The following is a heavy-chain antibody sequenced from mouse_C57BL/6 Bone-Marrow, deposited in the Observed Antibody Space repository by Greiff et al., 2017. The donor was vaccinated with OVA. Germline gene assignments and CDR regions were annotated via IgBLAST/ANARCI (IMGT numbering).Heavy chain of an antibody. CDR2: IYPRSGNT. Sequence: QVQLQQSGAELARPGASVKLSCKASGYTFTSYGISWVKQRTGQGLEWIGEIYPRSGNTYYNEKFKGKATLAADKSSSTAYMELRSLTSEDSAVYFCARSGDYHWYFDVWGTGTTVTVSS. V-gene: IGHV1-81*01. CDR1: GYTFTSYG. CDR3: ARSGDYHWYFDV. D-gene: IGHD2-4*01. J-gene: IGHJ1*03.